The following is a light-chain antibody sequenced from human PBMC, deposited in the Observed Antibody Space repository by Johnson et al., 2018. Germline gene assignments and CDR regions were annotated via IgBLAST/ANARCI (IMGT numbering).Light chain of an antibody. V-gene: IGLV1-51*02. CDR1: SSNIGNNY. Sequence: QSVLTQPPSVSAAPGQKVTISCSGSSSNIGNNYVSWYQQLPGTAPKLLIYENNKRPSGIPDRFSGSKSGTSATLGINGLKTGDEADYYCGTWDRILSAGNVFGTGTKVTFL. CDR3: GTWDRILSAGNV. CDR2: ENN. J-gene: IGLJ1*01.